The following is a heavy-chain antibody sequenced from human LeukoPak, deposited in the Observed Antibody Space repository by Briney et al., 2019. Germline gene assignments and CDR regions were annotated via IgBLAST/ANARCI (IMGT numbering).Heavy chain of an antibody. CDR3: ARAHDYGDYEY. J-gene: IGHJ4*02. Sequence: PSETLSLTCAVYGGSFSGYYWSWIRQPPGKGLEWIGEINHSGSTNYNPSLKSRVTISVDTSKNQFSLKLSSVTAADTAVYYCARAHDYGDYEYWGQGTLVTVSS. CDR2: INHSGST. V-gene: IGHV4-34*01. D-gene: IGHD4-17*01. CDR1: GGSFSGYY.